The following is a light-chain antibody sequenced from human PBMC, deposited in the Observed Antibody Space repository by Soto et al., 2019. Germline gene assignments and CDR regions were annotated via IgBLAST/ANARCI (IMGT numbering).Light chain of an antibody. CDR1: NIGSKS. CDR2: YDS. CDR3: QVWDSSSDHVV. J-gene: IGLJ2*01. Sequence: SELTQPPSVSVAPGKTARITCGGNNIGSKSVHWYQQKPGQAPVLVIYYDSDRPSGIPERFSGSNSGNTATLTISRVEAGDEADYYCQVWDSSSDHVVFGGGTQLTVL. V-gene: IGLV3-21*04.